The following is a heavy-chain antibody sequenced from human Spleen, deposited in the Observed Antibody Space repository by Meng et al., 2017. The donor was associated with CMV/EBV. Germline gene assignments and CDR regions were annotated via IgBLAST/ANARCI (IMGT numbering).Heavy chain of an antibody. D-gene: IGHD3-22*01. CDR3: ARGADYYDSRRQSFAMDV. Sequence: GSLRLSCTVSSGSMMTYYWSWVRQPPGRGLEWIAYISYRGSTDSNPSLKSRIAISVDTSKNQFSLRLTSVTAADTAVYYCARGADYYDSRRQSFAMDVWGQGTTVTVSS. CDR1: SGSMMTYY. V-gene: IGHV4-59*01. CDR2: ISYRGST. J-gene: IGHJ6*02.